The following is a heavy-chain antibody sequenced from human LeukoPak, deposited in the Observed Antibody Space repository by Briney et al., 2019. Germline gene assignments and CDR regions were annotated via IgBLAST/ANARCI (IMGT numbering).Heavy chain of an antibody. Sequence: GGSLRLSCAASGFTFSSYGMHWVRQAPGKGLEWVAVTWNDGSNKDYVDSVMGRFTISRDNAKNTLYLQMNSLRADDTAVYYCATDAGGSPFDYWGQGTLVTVSS. D-gene: IGHD3-16*01. CDR2: TWNDGSNK. V-gene: IGHV3-33*01. CDR3: ATDAGGSPFDY. CDR1: GFTFSSYG. J-gene: IGHJ4*02.